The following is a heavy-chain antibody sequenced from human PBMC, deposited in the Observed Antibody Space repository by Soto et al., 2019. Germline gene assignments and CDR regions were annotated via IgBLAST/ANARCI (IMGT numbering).Heavy chain of an antibody. CDR1: GGSIDNNGYS. CDR2: NNYRADT. J-gene: IGHJ5*01. V-gene: IGHV4-31*03. Sequence: QVQLQESGPGLVKPSQTLSLTCTVSGGSIDNNGYSWTWIRQRPGGGLEWLGSNNYRADTYYTPSLRGRITISLDTSQNQFALWLTSVTAEDTGIDYCARGGSGWKALNDFDSWGQGILVTVSS. CDR3: ARGGSGWKALNDFDS. D-gene: IGHD6-19*01.